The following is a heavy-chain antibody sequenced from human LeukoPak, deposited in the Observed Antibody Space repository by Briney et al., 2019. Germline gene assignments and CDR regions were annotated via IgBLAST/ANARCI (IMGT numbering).Heavy chain of an antibody. V-gene: IGHV3-23*01. CDR2: ISGSGGST. Sequence: GGSLRLSCAASGFTFSSYAMSWVRQAPGKGLEWVSAISGSGGSTYYADSVKGRFTISRDNSKNTLYLQMNSLRAEDTAVYYCAKADNDYVWGSYRNFDYWGQGTLVTVSS. CDR3: AKADNDYVWGSYRNFDY. D-gene: IGHD3-16*02. CDR1: GFTFSSYA. J-gene: IGHJ4*02.